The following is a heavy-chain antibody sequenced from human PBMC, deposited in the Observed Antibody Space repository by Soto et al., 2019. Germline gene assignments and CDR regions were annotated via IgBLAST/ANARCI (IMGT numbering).Heavy chain of an antibody. J-gene: IGHJ5*02. CDR2: INHSGST. Sequence: QVQLQQWGAGLLKPSETLSLTCAVYGGSFSGYYWSWIRQPPGKGLEWIGEINHSGSTNYNPYLKSRVTISVDTSKNQFSLKLSSATAADTAVYYCARGRRFPRGNWFDPWGQGTLVTVSS. CDR1: GGSFSGYY. V-gene: IGHV4-34*01. D-gene: IGHD3-10*01. CDR3: ARGRRFPRGNWFDP.